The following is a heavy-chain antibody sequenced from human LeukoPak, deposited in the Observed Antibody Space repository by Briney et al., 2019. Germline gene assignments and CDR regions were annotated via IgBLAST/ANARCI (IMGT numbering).Heavy chain of an antibody. CDR2: THYSGST. CDR3: ARHARNYYGSGSYRSYNWFDP. Sequence: PSETLSLTCTVSPYISPGYYWGWIRQPPGKGLEWIGYTHYSGSTKYNPSLKSRLTMSLDTSKNQFSLRLSSVTAADTAVYYCARHARNYYGSGSYRSYNWFDPWGQGTLVTVSS. V-gene: IGHV4-59*08. CDR1: PYISPGYY. J-gene: IGHJ5*02. D-gene: IGHD3-10*01.